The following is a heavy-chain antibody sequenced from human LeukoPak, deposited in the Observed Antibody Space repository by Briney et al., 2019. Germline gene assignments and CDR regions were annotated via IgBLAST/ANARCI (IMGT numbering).Heavy chain of an antibody. CDR2: IKQDGSEK. J-gene: IGHJ4*02. Sequence: GGSLRLSCAVSGFTFGSHWMTWVRQAPGKGLEWVATIKQDGSEKYYGDSVKGRFTISRDNAKSSLYLRMSSLRAEDTAVYYCARVGRVTQYADDYWGRGTLVTVSS. CDR1: GFTFGSHW. D-gene: IGHD5-18*01. V-gene: IGHV3-7*01. CDR3: ARVGRVTQYADDY.